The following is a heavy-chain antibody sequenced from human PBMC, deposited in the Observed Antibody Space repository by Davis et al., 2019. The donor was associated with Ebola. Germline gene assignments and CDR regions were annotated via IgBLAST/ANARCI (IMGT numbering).Heavy chain of an antibody. CDR3: AKGNYDSAGYWAYYFDF. CDR2: IYGGGST. J-gene: IGHJ4*02. V-gene: IGHV3-53*01. D-gene: IGHD3-16*01. Sequence: GGSLRLSCAASGFTVNSNYMNWVRQAPGKGLEWVSVIYGGGSTNYADSVKGRFTTFRDNSKNTLYLEMNSLRGDDTATYYCAKGNYDSAGYWAYYFDFWGQGAVVTVSS. CDR1: GFTVNSNY.